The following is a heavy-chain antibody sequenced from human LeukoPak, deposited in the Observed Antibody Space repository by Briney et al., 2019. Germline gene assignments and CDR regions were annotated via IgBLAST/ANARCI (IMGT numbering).Heavy chain of an antibody. J-gene: IGHJ4*02. V-gene: IGHV1-69*05. CDR2: IIPIFGTA. CDR1: GGTFSSYA. CDR3: ARDTYYYDSSRNPKADY. D-gene: IGHD3-22*01. Sequence: ASVKVSCKASGGTFSSYAISWVRQAPGQGLEWMGGIIPIFGTANYTQKLQGRVTMTTDTSTSTAYMELRSLRSDDTAVYYCARDTYYYDSSRNPKADYWGQGTLVTVSS.